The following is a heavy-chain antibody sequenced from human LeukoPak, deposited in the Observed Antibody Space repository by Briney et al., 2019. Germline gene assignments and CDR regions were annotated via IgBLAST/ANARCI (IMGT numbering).Heavy chain of an antibody. CDR2: INTDNSNT. D-gene: IGHD3-16*01. J-gene: IGHJ4*02. CDR1: GYAFISKG. V-gene: IGHV1-3*04. CDR3: ARSTGPGGYFDF. Sequence: GASVKVSCKASGYAFISKGIHWVRQAPGQRLEWMAWINTDNSNTKRSQTLLGRVTITRDTSATTAYMELSSLRFEDTAVYYCARSTGPGGYFDFRGQGTLVTVSS.